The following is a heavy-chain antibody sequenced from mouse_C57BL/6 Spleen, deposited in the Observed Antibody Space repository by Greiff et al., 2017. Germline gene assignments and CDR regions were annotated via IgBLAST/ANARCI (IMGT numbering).Heavy chain of an antibody. Sequence: QVQLQQSGAELVRPGASVTLSCKASGYTFTDYEMHWVKQTPVHGLEWIGAIDPETGGTAYNQKFKGKAILTADKSSSTAYMELRSLTSEDSAVYYCTRDYSNYGFAYWGQGTLVTVSA. CDR2: IDPETGGT. J-gene: IGHJ3*01. D-gene: IGHD2-5*01. CDR3: TRDYSNYGFAY. CDR1: GYTFTDYE. V-gene: IGHV1-15*01.